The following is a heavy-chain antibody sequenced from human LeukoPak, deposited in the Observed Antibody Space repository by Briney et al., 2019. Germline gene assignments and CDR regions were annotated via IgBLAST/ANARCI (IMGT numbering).Heavy chain of an antibody. Sequence: AGGQVSCKASGYAFTSYGIGWLRQAPGQGQEWMEWISASKGNTNPAQKLQGRVTMTTDTYTSTAYMERRRLRSEDTAVYYCARGSRGRGAPGYWGQGTLVTVSS. CDR3: ARGSRGRGAPGY. D-gene: IGHD1-26*01. V-gene: IGHV1-18*01. J-gene: IGHJ4*02. CDR2: ISASKGNT. CDR1: GYAFTSYG.